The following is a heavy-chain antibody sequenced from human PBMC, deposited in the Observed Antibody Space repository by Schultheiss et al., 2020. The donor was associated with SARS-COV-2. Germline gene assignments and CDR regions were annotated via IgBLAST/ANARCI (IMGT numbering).Heavy chain of an antibody. V-gene: IGHV1-18*04. Sequence: ASVKVSCKASGYTFTSYGISWVRQAPGQGLEWMGWISAYNGNTNYAQKFQERVTITRDMSTSTAYMELSSLRSEDTAVYYCAAPTSYDFWSGYYQGFDYWGQGTLVTVSS. CDR3: AAPTSYDFWSGYYQGFDY. CDR2: ISAYNGNT. CDR1: GYTFTSYG. J-gene: IGHJ4*02. D-gene: IGHD3-3*01.